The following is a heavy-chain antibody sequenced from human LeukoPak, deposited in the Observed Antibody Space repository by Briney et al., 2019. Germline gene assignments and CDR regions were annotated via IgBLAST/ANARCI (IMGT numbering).Heavy chain of an antibody. J-gene: IGHJ5*02. CDR2: VYTTGST. CDR1: GGSISSYY. Sequence: SETLSLTCTVSGGSISSYYWSWIRQPAGKGLEWIARVYTTGSTNYNPSLKSRITMSVDTSKNQFSLRLTYVTAADTAVYYCARHEMVEMATTRISNWFDPWGQGTLVTVSS. D-gene: IGHD5-24*01. V-gene: IGHV4-4*07. CDR3: ARHEMVEMATTRISNWFDP.